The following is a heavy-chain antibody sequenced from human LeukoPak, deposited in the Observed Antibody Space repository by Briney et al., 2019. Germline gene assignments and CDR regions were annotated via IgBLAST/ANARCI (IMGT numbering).Heavy chain of an antibody. CDR3: ARDSYYYDSSGYRISDY. V-gene: IGHV3-21*01. CDR2: ISSSSSYI. D-gene: IGHD3-22*01. CDR1: GFTFSSYS. J-gene: IGHJ4*02. Sequence: RSLRLSCAASGFTFSSYSMNWVRQAPGKGLEWVSSISSSSSYIYYADSVKGRFTISRDNAKNSLYLQMNSLRAEDTAVYYCARDSYYYDSSGYRISDYWGQGTLVTVSS.